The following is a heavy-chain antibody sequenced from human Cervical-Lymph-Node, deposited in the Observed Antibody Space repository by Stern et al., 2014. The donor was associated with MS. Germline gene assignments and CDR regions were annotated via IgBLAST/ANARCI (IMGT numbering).Heavy chain of an antibody. J-gene: IGHJ4*02. D-gene: IGHD3-10*01. CDR1: GGTFSRYE. CDR3: ARAYTYYSNSAGY. CDR2: IIPTFDTP. Sequence: QVQLVQSGAEVKKPGSSVKVSCKASGGTFSRYEITWVRQAPGQGLEWMGGIIPTFDTPTYAQKFQDRVTISADESTNTAYLELNGLKSDDTAIYFCARAYTYYSNSAGYWGQGTLVTVSS. V-gene: IGHV1-69*01.